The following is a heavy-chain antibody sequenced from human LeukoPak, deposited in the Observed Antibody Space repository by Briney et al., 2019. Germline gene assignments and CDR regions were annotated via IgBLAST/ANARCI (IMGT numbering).Heavy chain of an antibody. CDR3: AKDRDDSSGYNPLADY. CDR2: ISGSGGST. D-gene: IGHD3-22*01. Sequence: GGSLRLSCAASGFTFSSYAMSWVRQAPGKGLEWVSAISGSGGSTYYADSVKGRFTISRDSSKNTLYLQMNSLRAEDTAVYYCAKDRDDSSGYNPLADYWGQGTLVTVSS. V-gene: IGHV3-23*01. CDR1: GFTFSSYA. J-gene: IGHJ4*02.